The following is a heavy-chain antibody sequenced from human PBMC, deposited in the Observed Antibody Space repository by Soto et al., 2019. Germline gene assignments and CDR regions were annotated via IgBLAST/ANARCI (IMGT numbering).Heavy chain of an antibody. J-gene: IGHJ4*02. CDR2: SIPMLGLA. Sequence: QVQLVQSGAEVKKPGSSVKVSCKASRDTFSSYTISWVRQAPGQGLEWMGRSIPMLGLANYAQKFQGRVTMTADKATKTAYLELNSLRPEDTAVYYCASDRAVAPCDYWGQGTLVTVSS. D-gene: IGHD6-19*01. V-gene: IGHV1-69*02. CDR3: ASDRAVAPCDY. CDR1: RDTFSSYT.